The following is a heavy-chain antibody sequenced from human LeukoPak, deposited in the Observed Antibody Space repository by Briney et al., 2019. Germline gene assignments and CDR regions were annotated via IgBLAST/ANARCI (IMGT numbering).Heavy chain of an antibody. Sequence: GGSLRLSCAASGFTFSSYSMNWVRQAPGKGLEWVSSISSSSSYVYYADSVKGRFTISRDNAKNSLYLQMNSLRAEDTAVYYCARDDYDSSGLDYWGQGTLVTVSS. CDR1: GFTFSSYS. D-gene: IGHD3-22*01. J-gene: IGHJ4*02. CDR3: ARDDYDSSGLDY. CDR2: ISSSSSYV. V-gene: IGHV3-21*01.